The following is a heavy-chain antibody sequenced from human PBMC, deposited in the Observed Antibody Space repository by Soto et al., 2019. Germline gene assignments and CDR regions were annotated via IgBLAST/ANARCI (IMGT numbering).Heavy chain of an antibody. V-gene: IGHV1-3*01. D-gene: IGHD3-3*01. CDR2: INAGNGNT. J-gene: IGHJ5*02. Sequence: ASVKVSCKASGYTFTNYAMHWVRQAPGQRLEWMGWINAGNGNTKYSQKFQGRVTITRDTSASTAYMELSSLRAEDTAVYYCARDSYDFSSGYYNAWFDPWGQGTLVTVSS. CDR1: GYTFTNYA. CDR3: ARDSYDFSSGYYNAWFDP.